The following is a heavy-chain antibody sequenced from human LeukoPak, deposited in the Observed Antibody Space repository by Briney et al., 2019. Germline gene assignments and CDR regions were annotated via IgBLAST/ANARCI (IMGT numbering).Heavy chain of an antibody. V-gene: IGHV3-7*01. D-gene: IGHD2-2*01. J-gene: IGHJ4*02. Sequence: GGSLRLSCAASGFTLSSYWMSWVRQDPGKGLEWVANIKQDGGEKYYVDSVKGRFTISRDNAKNTLYLQMNSLRVEDTAVYYCARNLPAADYWGQGTLVTVSS. CDR1: GFTLSSYW. CDR3: ARNLPAADY. CDR2: IKQDGGEK.